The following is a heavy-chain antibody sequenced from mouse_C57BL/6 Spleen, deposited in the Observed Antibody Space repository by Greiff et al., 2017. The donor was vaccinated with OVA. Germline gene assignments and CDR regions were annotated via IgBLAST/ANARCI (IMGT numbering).Heavy chain of an antibody. D-gene: IGHD2-5*01. CDR2: INPSNGGT. J-gene: IGHJ2*01. Sequence: QVQLQQPGTELVKPGASVKLSCKASGYTFTSYWMHWVKQRPGQGLEWIGNINPSNGGTNYNEKFKSKATLTEDKSSSTAYMQLSSLTSEDSAVYYCARYRAYYSNYVLDYWGQGTTLTVSS. CDR1: GYTFTSYW. CDR3: ARYRAYYSNYVLDY. V-gene: IGHV1-53*01.